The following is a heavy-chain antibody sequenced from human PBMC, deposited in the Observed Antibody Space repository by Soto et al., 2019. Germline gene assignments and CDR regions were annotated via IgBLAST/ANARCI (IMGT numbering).Heavy chain of an antibody. J-gene: IGHJ4*02. CDR2: IIPIFGTA. V-gene: IGHV1-69*12. D-gene: IGHD6-19*01. Sequence: QVQLVQSGAEVKIPGSSVKVSCKASGGIFSSYAITWVRQAPGQGLEWMGGIIPIFGTANYAMKFQGRVTITADESTSTAYMEVSSLRSEDTAVYYCASRTAVGLAEYWGQGTLVTVSS. CDR3: ASRTAVGLAEY. CDR1: GGIFSSYA.